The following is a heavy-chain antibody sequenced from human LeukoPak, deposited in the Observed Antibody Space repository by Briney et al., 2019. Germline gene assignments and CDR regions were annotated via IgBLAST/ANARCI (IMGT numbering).Heavy chain of an antibody. D-gene: IGHD3-10*01. CDR1: GYTLTAHY. CDR3: ARPRFWFGELLEAFDI. Sequence: GASVKVSCKASGYTLTAHYMHWVRQAPGQGLEWKGRINPNSGDTNYAQKFQGRVTMTRDTSISTAYMELSRLRSDDTAVYYCARPRFWFGELLEAFDIWGQGTMVTVSS. V-gene: IGHV1-2*06. J-gene: IGHJ3*02. CDR2: INPNSGDT.